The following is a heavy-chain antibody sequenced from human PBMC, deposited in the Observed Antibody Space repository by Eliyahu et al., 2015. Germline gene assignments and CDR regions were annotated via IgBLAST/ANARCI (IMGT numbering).Heavy chain of an antibody. Sequence: SWNSGSIGYADSVKGRFTTSRDNAKNSLYLQMNSLRAEDTALYYCAKDHNDYGDYGVGYYFDYWGQGTLVTVSS. CDR3: AKDHNDYGDYGVGYYFDY. CDR2: SWNSGSI. D-gene: IGHD4-17*01. J-gene: IGHJ4*02. V-gene: IGHV3-9*01.